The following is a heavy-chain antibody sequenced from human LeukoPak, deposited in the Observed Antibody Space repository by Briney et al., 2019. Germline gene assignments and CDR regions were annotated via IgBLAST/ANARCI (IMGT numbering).Heavy chain of an antibody. CDR1: GGTFSGYA. J-gene: IGHJ6*03. CDR2: IIPIFGTA. Sequence: ASVKVSCKASGGTFSGYAISWVRQAPGQGLEWMGGIIPIFGTANYAQKFQGRVTITTDESTSTAYMELSSLRSEDTAVYYCARGERSSGYYYKSGYYYYYYMDVWGKGTTVTVSS. V-gene: IGHV1-69*05. D-gene: IGHD3-22*01. CDR3: ARGERSSGYYYKSGYYYYYYMDV.